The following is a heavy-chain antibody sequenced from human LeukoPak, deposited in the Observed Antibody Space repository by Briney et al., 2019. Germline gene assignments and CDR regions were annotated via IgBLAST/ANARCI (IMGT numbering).Heavy chain of an antibody. J-gene: IGHJ4*02. CDR3: ARVIAYNYGYNY. V-gene: IGHV3-74*01. CDR1: GFTFSSYG. D-gene: IGHD5-18*01. CDR2: INSDGSST. Sequence: GGSLRLSCAASGFTFSSYGMHWVRQAPGKGLVWVSRINSDGSSTSHADSVKGRFTISRDNAKNTLYLQMNSLRAEDTAVYYCARVIAYNYGYNYWGQGTLVTVSS.